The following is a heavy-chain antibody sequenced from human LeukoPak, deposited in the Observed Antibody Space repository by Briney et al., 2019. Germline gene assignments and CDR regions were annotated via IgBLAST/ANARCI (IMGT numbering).Heavy chain of an antibody. CDR1: GFTFSSYS. J-gene: IGHJ6*03. CDR3: ARDRLLYDLSGMDV. D-gene: IGHD5/OR15-5a*01. Sequence: PGGSLGLSCAASGFTFSSYSMNWVRQAPGKGLEWVSYISSSSSTIYYADSVKGRFTISRDNAKNSLYLQMNSLRAEDTAVYYCARDRLLYDLSGMDVWGKGTTVTVSS. CDR2: ISSSSSTI. V-gene: IGHV3-48*01.